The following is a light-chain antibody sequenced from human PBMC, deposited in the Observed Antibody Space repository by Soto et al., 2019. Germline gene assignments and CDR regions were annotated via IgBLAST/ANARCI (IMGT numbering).Light chain of an antibody. CDR1: QSVIXN. CDR3: QQYKNRSTST. Sequence: LAQCPWTLSLSPVEKATLSCRASQSVIXNLALHHHNTGRATRLLIYGAXTRATVIPARFSGSGSGTEFTLTISSMQSEQFECYDCQQYKNRSTSTFGQGTRLEIK. V-gene: IGKV3-15*01. CDR2: GAX. J-gene: IGKJ5*01.